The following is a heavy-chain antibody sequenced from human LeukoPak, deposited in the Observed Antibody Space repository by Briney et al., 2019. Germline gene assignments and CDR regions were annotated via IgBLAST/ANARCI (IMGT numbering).Heavy chain of an antibody. J-gene: IGHJ5*02. CDR1: GLTFSSYG. Sequence: GGTLRLSCAASGLTFSSYGMSWVRQAPGKGLEWVSAISGSGGSTYYADSVKGRFTISRDNSKNTLYLQMNSLRAEDTAVYYCAKGIYGDTGGWFDPWGQGTLVTVSS. D-gene: IGHD4-17*01. CDR3: AKGIYGDTGGWFDP. V-gene: IGHV3-23*01. CDR2: ISGSGGST.